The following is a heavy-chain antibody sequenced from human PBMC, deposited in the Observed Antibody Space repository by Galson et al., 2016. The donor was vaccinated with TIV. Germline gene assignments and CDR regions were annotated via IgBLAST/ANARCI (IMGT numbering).Heavy chain of an antibody. CDR3: ARNSGHYYGMDV. CDR2: IDWDGDK. CDR1: GFSLRTSGMC. Sequence: PALVKPTQTLTLTCSSPGFSLRTSGMCVSWIRQPPGKALEWLARIDWDGDKYYNASLKTRVSISKDTSKNQVVLTMTNMDQVDTGTYYCARNSGHYYGMDVWGQGTTVTVSS. V-gene: IGHV2-70*11. J-gene: IGHJ6*02.